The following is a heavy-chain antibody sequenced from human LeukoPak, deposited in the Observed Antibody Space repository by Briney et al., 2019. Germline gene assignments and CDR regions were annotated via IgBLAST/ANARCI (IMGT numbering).Heavy chain of an antibody. CDR1: GGSISSGGYY. V-gene: IGHV4-31*03. J-gene: IGHJ4*02. CDR3: AVTMVRGVIIG. Sequence: SETLSLTCTVSGGSISSGGYYWSWLRQHPGKGLEWIGYIYYSGSTYYNPSLKSRVTISVDTSKNQFSLKLSSVTAADTAVYYCAVTMVRGVIIGWGQGTLVTVSS. D-gene: IGHD3-10*01. CDR2: IYYSGST.